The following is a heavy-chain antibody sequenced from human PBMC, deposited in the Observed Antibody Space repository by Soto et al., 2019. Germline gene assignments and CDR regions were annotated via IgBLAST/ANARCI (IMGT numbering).Heavy chain of an antibody. CDR2: ISSSSSTI. CDR1: GFTFSSYS. V-gene: IGHV3-48*04. J-gene: IGHJ5*02. D-gene: IGHD1-26*01. Sequence: GGSLRLSCAASGFTFSSYSMNWVRQAPGKGLEWVSYISSSSSTIYYADSVKGRFTISRDNAKNSLYLQMNSLRAEDTAVYYCAREGSGSDYNWFDPWGQGTLVTVSS. CDR3: AREGSGSDYNWFDP.